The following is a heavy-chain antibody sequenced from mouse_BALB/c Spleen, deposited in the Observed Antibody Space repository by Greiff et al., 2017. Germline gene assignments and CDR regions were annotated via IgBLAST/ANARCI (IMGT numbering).Heavy chain of an antibody. CDR1: GFAFSSYD. J-gene: IGHJ3*01. CDR3: ARHGTGVAY. D-gene: IGHD4-1*01. CDR2: ISSGGGST. Sequence: DVKLVESGGGLVKPGGSLKLSCAASGFAFSSYDMSWVRQTPEKRLEWVAYISSGGGSTYYPDTVKGRFTISRDNAKNTLYLQMSSLKSEDTAMYYCARHGTGVAYWGQETLVTVSA. V-gene: IGHV5-12-1*01.